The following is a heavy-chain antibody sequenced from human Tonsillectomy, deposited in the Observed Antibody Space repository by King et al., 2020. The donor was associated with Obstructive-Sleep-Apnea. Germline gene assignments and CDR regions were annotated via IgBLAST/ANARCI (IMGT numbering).Heavy chain of an antibody. V-gene: IGHV3-30*04. CDR2: ISYDGSNK. D-gene: IGHD2-21*02. CDR1: GFTFSSYA. CDR3: ARDRDIVVVTAPDY. Sequence: QLVQSGGGVVQPGRSLRLSCAASGFTFSSYAMHWVRQAPGKGLEWVAVISYDGSNKYYADSVKGRFIISRDNSKNTLYLQMNSLRAEDTAVYYCARDRDIVVVTAPDYWGQGTLVTVSS. J-gene: IGHJ4*02.